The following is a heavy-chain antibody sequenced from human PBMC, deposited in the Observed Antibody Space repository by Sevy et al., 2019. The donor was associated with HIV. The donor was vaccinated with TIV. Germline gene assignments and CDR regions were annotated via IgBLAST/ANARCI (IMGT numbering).Heavy chain of an antibody. CDR3: ARELGAVWTGRYHQYPYSMDV. Sequence: SETLSLTCTVSGGSISDYYWSWIRQPPGKGLEWIGYFYYGSGTTNYNPSLKSRVTISIDTSKNQFSLSLGSVTAADTAVYYCARELGAVWTGRYHQYPYSMDVWGHGTTVTVSS. D-gene: IGHD3-16*01. J-gene: IGHJ6*02. CDR1: GGSISDYY. CDR2: FYYGSGTT. V-gene: IGHV4-59*01.